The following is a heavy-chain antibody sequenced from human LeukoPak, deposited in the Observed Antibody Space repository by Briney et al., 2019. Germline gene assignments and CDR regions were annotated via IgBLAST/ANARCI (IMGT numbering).Heavy chain of an antibody. CDR2: INPSGGST. Sequence: ASVKVSCKASGYTFTSYYMHWVRQAPGQGLEWMGIINPSGGSTSYAQKFQGRVTMTRDTSTSTVYMELSSLRSEDTAVYYCARDYYDSSGYSLYYFDYWGQGTLVTVSS. CDR3: ARDYYDSSGYSLYYFDY. J-gene: IGHJ4*02. D-gene: IGHD3-22*01. V-gene: IGHV1-46*01. CDR1: GYTFTSYY.